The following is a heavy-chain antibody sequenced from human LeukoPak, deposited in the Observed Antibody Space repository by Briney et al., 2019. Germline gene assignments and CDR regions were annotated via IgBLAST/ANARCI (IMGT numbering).Heavy chain of an antibody. CDR3: ARSGLSGSGRAFDY. Sequence: PSETLSLTCTVSGGSISSYYWSWIRQPAGKGLEWIGRIYTSGSTNYNPSLKSRVTMSVDTSKNQFSLKLSSVTAADTAVYYCARSGLSGSGRAFDYWGQGTLVTVSS. D-gene: IGHD6-25*01. J-gene: IGHJ4*02. CDR1: GGSISSYY. CDR2: IYTSGST. V-gene: IGHV4-4*07.